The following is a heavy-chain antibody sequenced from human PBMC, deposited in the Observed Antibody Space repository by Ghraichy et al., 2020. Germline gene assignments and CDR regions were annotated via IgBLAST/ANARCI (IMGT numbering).Heavy chain of an antibody. V-gene: IGHV3-23*01. J-gene: IGHJ4*02. D-gene: IGHD1-26*01. CDR2: ITGSAGST. Sequence: LSLTCAASGFTFSNYVMSWVRQAPGKGLQWVSFITGSAGSTYYAESVQGRFTISRDNSKNTLYLQLNSLRAEDTAVYYCAKIGSVGWYFDYWGQGTLVTVSS. CDR3: AKIGSVGWYFDY. CDR1: GFTFSNYV.